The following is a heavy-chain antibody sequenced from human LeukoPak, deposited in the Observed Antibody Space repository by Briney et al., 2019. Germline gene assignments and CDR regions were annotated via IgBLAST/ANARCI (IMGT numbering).Heavy chain of an antibody. V-gene: IGHV3-7*01. D-gene: IGHD3-10*02. CDR1: GFTFSSYW. Sequence: PGGSLRLSCAASGFTFSSYWMSWVRQAPGKGLEWVANIKQDGSEKYYVDSVKGRFTISRDNAKNSLYLQMNSLRAEDTAAYYCARVMFGWLSPLDYWGQGTLVTVSS. CDR3: ARVMFGWLSPLDY. J-gene: IGHJ4*02. CDR2: IKQDGSEK.